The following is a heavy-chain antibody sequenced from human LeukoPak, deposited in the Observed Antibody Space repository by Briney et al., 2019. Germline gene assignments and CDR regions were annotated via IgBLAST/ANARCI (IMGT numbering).Heavy chain of an antibody. V-gene: IGHV4-30-2*01. CDR2: IYHSGNT. Sequence: AQTLSLTCAVSGGSISSGGYSWSWIRPPPGKGLECIVYIYHSGNTYYNPSLKSRVTISVDRSKNQFSLNLTSVTAADTAVYYCARTSETYYYDSSRYFFDYWGQGTLVTVSS. D-gene: IGHD3-22*01. CDR3: ARTSETYYYDSSRYFFDY. J-gene: IGHJ4*02. CDR1: GGSISSGGYS.